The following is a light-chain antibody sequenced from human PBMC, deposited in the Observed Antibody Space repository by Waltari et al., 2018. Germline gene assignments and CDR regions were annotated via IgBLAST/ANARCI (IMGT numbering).Light chain of an antibody. J-gene: IGKJ1*01. CDR3: QHYVRLPAT. CDR2: GAS. Sequence: EVVLTQSPGTLSLSPGERATLACSASQSVGPSLAWYQQKPGQAPRLLIYGASRRATGIPDRFSGSGSGTDFSLTISRLEPEDFAVYYCQHYVRLPATFGQGTKVEI. CDR1: QSVGPS. V-gene: IGKV3-20*01.